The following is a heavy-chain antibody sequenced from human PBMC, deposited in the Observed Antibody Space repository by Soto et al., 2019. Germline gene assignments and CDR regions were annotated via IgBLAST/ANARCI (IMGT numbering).Heavy chain of an antibody. Sequence: EESGGGLVQPGGSLRLSCVASRFSFSSSWMTWVRLAPGDGLEWVATIKPDGSYIDYSASMKGRFTVSRDNAKNSLYLQINSLRAEDTAVYYCARNRAYNALDYWGQGTLVTVSS. D-gene: IGHD1-1*01. J-gene: IGHJ4*02. CDR1: RFSFSSSW. V-gene: IGHV3-7*04. CDR3: ARNRAYNALDY. CDR2: IKPDGSYI.